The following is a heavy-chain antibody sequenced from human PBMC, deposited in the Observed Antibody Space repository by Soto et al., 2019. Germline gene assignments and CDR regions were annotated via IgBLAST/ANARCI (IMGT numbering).Heavy chain of an antibody. Sequence: GGSLRLACAASGFTLSRFAMNWVRQAPGKGLEWVSVISGSDGSTYYADSVKGRFTISRDNSKNTLNLQMNSLRAEDTAVYYCARRSSSWYFDYWGQGT. J-gene: IGHJ4*02. CDR1: GFTLSRFA. V-gene: IGHV3-23*01. CDR2: ISGSDGST. D-gene: IGHD6-13*01. CDR3: ARRSSSWYFDY.